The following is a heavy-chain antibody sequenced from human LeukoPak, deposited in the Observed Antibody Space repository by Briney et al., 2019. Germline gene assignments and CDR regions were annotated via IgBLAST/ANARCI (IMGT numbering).Heavy chain of an antibody. CDR1: GFTFSGYA. CDR3: TRHREVRGVYDAFDI. CDR2: IRSKANSYAT. D-gene: IGHD3-10*01. Sequence: GGSLRLSCAASGFTFSGYAMHWVRQTPGKGLEWVGRIRSKANSYATAYAASVKGRFTISRDDSKNTAYLQMNSLKTEDTAVYYCTRHREVRGVYDAFDIWGQGTMVTVSS. J-gene: IGHJ3*02. V-gene: IGHV3-73*01.